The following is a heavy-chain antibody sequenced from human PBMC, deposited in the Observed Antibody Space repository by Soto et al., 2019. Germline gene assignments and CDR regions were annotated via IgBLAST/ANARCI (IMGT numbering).Heavy chain of an antibody. D-gene: IGHD2-15*01. Sequence: QLQLQESGPGLVKPSETLSLTCTVSGGSISSSSYYWGWIRQPPGKGLEWIGSIYYSGSTYYNPSLKSRVTISVDTSKNQFSLKLSSVTAADTAVYYCARHVRGFRVVVAALGWDYWGQGTLVTVSS. CDR1: GGSISSSSYY. V-gene: IGHV4-39*01. CDR3: ARHVRGFRVVVAALGWDY. CDR2: IYYSGST. J-gene: IGHJ4*02.